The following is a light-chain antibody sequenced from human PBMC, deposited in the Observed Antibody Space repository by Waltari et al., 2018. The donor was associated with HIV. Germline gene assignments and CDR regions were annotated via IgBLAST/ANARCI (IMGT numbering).Light chain of an antibody. V-gene: IGLV2-23*02. Sequence: QSALTQPASVSGSPGQSITISCTGTSSDVGSYNLVSWYQQHPGKAPKLIISEVNKRPSGVSKRFSGSKSGNTASLTISGLQAEDEADYYCSSYATAGTYVLFGGGTKLTVL. CDR1: SSDVGSYNL. CDR2: EVN. CDR3: SSYATAGTYVL. J-gene: IGLJ2*01.